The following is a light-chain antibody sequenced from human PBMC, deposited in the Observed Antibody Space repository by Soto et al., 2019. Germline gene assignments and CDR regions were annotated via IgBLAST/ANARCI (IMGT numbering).Light chain of an antibody. CDR2: AAS. J-gene: IGKJ4*01. CDR1: QDISVY. Sequence: DIQMTRSPSSLSASLGDRVTITCRASQDISVYLAWFQQKPGKVPKLLIYAASTLQSGVPSRFSGSGSGTDFTLTISSLQPEDVATYYCQKYNSAPLTFGGGTKVDIK. CDR3: QKYNSAPLT. V-gene: IGKV1-27*01.